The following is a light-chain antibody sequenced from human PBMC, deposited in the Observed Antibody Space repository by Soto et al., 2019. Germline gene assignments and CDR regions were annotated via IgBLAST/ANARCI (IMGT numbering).Light chain of an antibody. Sequence: DIRMTQSPSTLSASLGDRVTITCRASQSISSWLAWYQHKPGKAPKLLIYDASSLESGVPSRFSGSGSGTEFTLTISSLQPDDFATYYCQQYNSYSPTFGQGTKVDIK. CDR2: DAS. CDR1: QSISSW. CDR3: QQYNSYSPT. V-gene: IGKV1-5*01. J-gene: IGKJ1*01.